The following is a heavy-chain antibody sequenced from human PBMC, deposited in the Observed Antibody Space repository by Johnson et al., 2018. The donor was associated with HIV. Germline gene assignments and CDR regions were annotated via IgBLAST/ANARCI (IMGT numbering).Heavy chain of an antibody. CDR2: ISYDGSNK. V-gene: IGHV3-30*03. D-gene: IGHD2-2*01. CDR1: GFTFSSYG. J-gene: IGHJ3*02. CDR3: ARRCSSSSCYHGAFDI. Sequence: QVLLVESGGGVVQPGRSLRLSCAASGFTFSSYGMHWVRQAPGKGLEWVAVISYDGSNKYYADSVKGRFTISRDNSKNTLYLQMNSLRAEDTAVYYCARRCSSSSCYHGAFDIWGQGTMVTVSS.